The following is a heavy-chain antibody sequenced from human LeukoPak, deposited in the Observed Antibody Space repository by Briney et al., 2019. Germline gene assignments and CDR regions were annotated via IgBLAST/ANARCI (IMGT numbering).Heavy chain of an antibody. D-gene: IGHD6-19*01. CDR3: AREPKSSGWSFDY. V-gene: IGHV6-1*01. Sequence: SQTLSLTCAISGDSVSSNSAAWNWIRQSPSSGLEWLGRTYYRSKWYNGYAVSVKSRITINPDTSKNQFSLQLNSVTPEDTAVYYCAREPKSSGWSFDYWGQGTLVTVSS. CDR2: TYYRSKWYN. J-gene: IGHJ4*02. CDR1: GDSVSSNSAA.